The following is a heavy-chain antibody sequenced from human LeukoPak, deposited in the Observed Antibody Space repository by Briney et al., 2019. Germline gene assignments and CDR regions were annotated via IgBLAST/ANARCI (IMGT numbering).Heavy chain of an antibody. D-gene: IGHD4-17*01. J-gene: IGHJ5*02. CDR1: GGSTSSSRYY. CDR3: VRDDYGDYTRRFDP. Sequence: SETLSLTCTVSGGSTSSSRYYWGWIRQPPGKGLEWIASISYSGSSYYNPSLKSRVTISVDTSKNQVSLQLSSVTAADTAVYYCVRDDYGDYTRRFDPWGQGTLVTVSS. V-gene: IGHV4-39*07. CDR2: ISYSGSS.